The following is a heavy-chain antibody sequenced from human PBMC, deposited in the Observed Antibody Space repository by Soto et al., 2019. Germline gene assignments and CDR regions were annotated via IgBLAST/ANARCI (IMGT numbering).Heavy chain of an antibody. J-gene: IGHJ4*02. CDR3: ARGSAYCGGDCYLYYYFDH. CDR2: FNAGNDNT. V-gene: IGHV1-3*01. Sequence: ASVKVSCKASGYTFTNYAIHWVRQAPGQRLEWMAWFNAGNDNTKYSQKFQGRLTITRDTSANIAYMELSSLRSEDTAVYYCARGSAYCGGDCYLYYYFDHWGQGTLVTVSS. D-gene: IGHD2-21*02. CDR1: GYTFTNYA.